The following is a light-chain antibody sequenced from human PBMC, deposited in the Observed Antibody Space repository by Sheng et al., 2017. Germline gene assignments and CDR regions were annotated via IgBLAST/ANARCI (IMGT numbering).Light chain of an antibody. Sequence: AIRMTQSPSSLSGSTGDRVTITCRASQGISSYLAWYQQKPGKAPNLLMYAASTLQSGVPSRFSGSGSGTDFTLTISCLQSEDFATYYCQQYYSYPRTFGQGTKVEVK. J-gene: IGKJ1*01. CDR1: QGISSY. V-gene: IGKV1-8*01. CDR2: AAS. CDR3: QQYYSYPRT.